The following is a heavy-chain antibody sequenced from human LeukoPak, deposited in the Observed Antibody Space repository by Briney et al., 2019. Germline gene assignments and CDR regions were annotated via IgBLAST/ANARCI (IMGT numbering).Heavy chain of an antibody. D-gene: IGHD3-10*01. CDR3: ARDPRPTDVLLWFGDSNYGMDV. CDR1: GGSLSSGGYY. J-gene: IGHJ6*04. Sequence: SETLSLTCTVSGGSLSSGGYYWGWRRQHPGTGREWVGYIYYSGSTYYNPSRKSRVTISVDTSKTQFSLKLSSVTAADTAVYYCARDPRPTDVLLWFGDSNYGMDVWGKGTTVTVSS. V-gene: IGHV4-31*03. CDR2: IYYSGST.